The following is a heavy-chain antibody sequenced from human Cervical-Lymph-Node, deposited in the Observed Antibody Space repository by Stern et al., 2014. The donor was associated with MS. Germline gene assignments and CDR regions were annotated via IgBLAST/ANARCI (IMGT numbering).Heavy chain of an antibody. V-gene: IGHV2-5*02. CDR1: GFSLSTSGVG. CDR2: IYWGDDK. Sequence: QVTLRESGPTLVKPTQTLTLTCTFSGFSLSTSGVGVGWIRQPPGKALEXLALIYWGDDKRYSPSLKSRLTITKDTSKNQVVLTMTNMDPVDTATYYCAHMGRGTQQLVRYYYGMDVWGQGTTVTVSS. D-gene: IGHD6-13*01. CDR3: AHMGRGTQQLVRYYYGMDV. J-gene: IGHJ6*02.